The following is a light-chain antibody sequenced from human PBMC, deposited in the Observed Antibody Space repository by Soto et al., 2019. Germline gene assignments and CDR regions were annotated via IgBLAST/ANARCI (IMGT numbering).Light chain of an antibody. CDR1: QSNTSY. J-gene: IGKJ4*01. CDR3: QQSYSTLGLT. Sequence: DIQMTHSPSSLSASVGDRVTITCRASQSNTSYLNWYQQKPGKAPKLLIYAASSLQSGVPSRFSGSGSGTDFTLTISSLQREDFATYYCQQSYSTLGLTFGGGTKVEIK. CDR2: AAS. V-gene: IGKV1-39*01.